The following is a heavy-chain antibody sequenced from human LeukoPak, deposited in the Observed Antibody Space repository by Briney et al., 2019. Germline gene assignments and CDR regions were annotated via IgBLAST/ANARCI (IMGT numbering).Heavy chain of an antibody. CDR2: IYTSGST. CDR3: ARDGRYYYGSGNFDY. V-gene: IGHV4-4*07. Sequence: PSETLSLTCTASGGSISSYYWSWIRQPAGKGLEWIGRIYTSGSTNYNPSLRSRVTMSVDTSKNQFSLKLSSVTAADTAVYYCARDGRYYYGSGNFDYWGQGTLVTVSS. CDR1: GGSISSYY. J-gene: IGHJ4*02. D-gene: IGHD3-10*01.